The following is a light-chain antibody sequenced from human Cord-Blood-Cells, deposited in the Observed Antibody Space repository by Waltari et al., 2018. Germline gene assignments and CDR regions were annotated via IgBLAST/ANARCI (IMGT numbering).Light chain of an antibody. CDR1: QSISSY. Sequence: DIQMTQSPSSLSASVGDRVTITCRASQSISSYLNWYQQKPGKAPKLLIYAASSLQSGVPSRFSGSGSWTDFTLTISILQPEDFATYYCQQSYSTPYTFGQGTKLEIK. CDR2: AAS. J-gene: IGKJ2*01. CDR3: QQSYSTPYT. V-gene: IGKV1-39*01.